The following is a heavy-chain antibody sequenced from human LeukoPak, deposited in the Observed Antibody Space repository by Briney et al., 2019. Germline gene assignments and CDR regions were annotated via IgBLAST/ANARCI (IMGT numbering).Heavy chain of an antibody. CDR1: GGSFSGYY. J-gene: IGHJ4*02. Sequence: PSETLSLTCAVYGGSFSGYYWSWIRQPPGKGLEWIGEINHSGGTNYNPSLKSRVTISVDTSKNQFSLKLSSVTAADTAVYYCARGRSGDNGSFDYWGQGTLVTVSS. CDR2: INHSGGT. CDR3: ARGRSGDNGSFDY. D-gene: IGHD2-8*01. V-gene: IGHV4-34*01.